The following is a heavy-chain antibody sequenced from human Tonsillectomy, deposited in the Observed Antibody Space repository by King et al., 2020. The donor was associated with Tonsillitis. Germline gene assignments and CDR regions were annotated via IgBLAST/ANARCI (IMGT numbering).Heavy chain of an antibody. CDR2: INPSGST. CDR3: ARVFWGDSSDWFMDS. CDR1: GTSFSGYY. J-gene: IGHJ4*02. Sequence: VQLQQWGAGLLKPSETLSLTCAVYGTSFSGYYWSWIRQPPGKGLEWIGEINPSGSTNYNPSLKSRVTISLDTSKNQSSVKLSSVTAADTAVYYCARVFWGDSSDWFMDSWGQGTLVTVSS. D-gene: IGHD6-19*01. V-gene: IGHV4-34*01.